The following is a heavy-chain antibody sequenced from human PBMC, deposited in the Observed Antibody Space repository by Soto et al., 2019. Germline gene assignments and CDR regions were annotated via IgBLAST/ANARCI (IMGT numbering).Heavy chain of an antibody. CDR3: AKVLTGYYYYFEY. CDR1: GFTFSSYA. Sequence: LRLSCAASGFTFSSYAMIWVRQAPGKGLEWVSGVGGSGEYTYYADSVKGRFTISRDNSKNTVYLQISSLRAEDTAVYYCAKVLTGYYYYFEYWGQGTLVTVSS. V-gene: IGHV3-23*01. D-gene: IGHD3-9*01. CDR2: VGGSGEYT. J-gene: IGHJ4*02.